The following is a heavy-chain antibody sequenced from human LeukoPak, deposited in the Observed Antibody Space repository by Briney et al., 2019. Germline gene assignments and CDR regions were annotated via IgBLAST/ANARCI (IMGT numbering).Heavy chain of an antibody. CDR2: IYHSGST. Sequence: PWETLSLTCAVSGYSISSGYYWGWIRQPPGKGLEWIGSIYHSGSTYYNPSLKSRVTISVDTSKNQFSLKLSSVTAADTAVYYCARVQYFDGERWFDPWGQGTLVTVSS. CDR3: ARVQYFDGERWFDP. J-gene: IGHJ5*02. D-gene: IGHD3-9*01. V-gene: IGHV4-38-2*01. CDR1: GYSISSGYY.